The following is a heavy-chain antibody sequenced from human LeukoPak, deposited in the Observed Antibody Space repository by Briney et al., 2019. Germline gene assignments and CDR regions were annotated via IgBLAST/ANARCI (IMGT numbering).Heavy chain of an antibody. CDR3: LRVSRTTVVTASRPNYYLDV. Sequence: ASVKVSCKASGYTFTSHDINWVRQATGQGLEWMGWMSPNSGNTGYVQKFQGRVTMTRNTSLSTAYLELSNLRSEDSRVYCCLRVSRTTVVTASRPNYYLDVWGKGTTVTVFS. CDR2: MSPNSGNT. D-gene: IGHD4-23*01. CDR1: GYTFTSHD. J-gene: IGHJ6*03. V-gene: IGHV1-8*01.